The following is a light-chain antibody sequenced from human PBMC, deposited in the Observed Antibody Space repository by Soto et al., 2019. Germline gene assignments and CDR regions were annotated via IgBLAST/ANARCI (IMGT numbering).Light chain of an antibody. CDR1: SSDIGGYYY. Sequence: QSVLTQPASVSGSPGQSITISCTGTSSDIGGYYYVSWYQHHPGKAPKLMIYQVTNRPSGVSACFSGSKSGNTASLTISGLQAEDEADYYCTSYSSTSTFYVFGTGTKLTVL. CDR3: TSYSSTSTFYV. CDR2: QVT. J-gene: IGLJ1*01. V-gene: IGLV2-14*01.